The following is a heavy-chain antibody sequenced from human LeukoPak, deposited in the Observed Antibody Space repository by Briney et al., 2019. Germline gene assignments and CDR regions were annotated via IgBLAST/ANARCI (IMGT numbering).Heavy chain of an antibody. V-gene: IGHV1-58*02. J-gene: IGHJ5*02. D-gene: IGHD6-13*01. Sequence: SVKVSCKASGFTFTSSAMQWVRQARGQRLEWIGWIVVGSGNTNYAQKFQERVTITRDMSTSTAYMELSSLRSEDTAVYYCARAGSSSWYHNWFDPWGQGTLVTVSS. CDR3: ARAGSSSWYHNWFDP. CDR2: IVVGSGNT. CDR1: GFTFTSSA.